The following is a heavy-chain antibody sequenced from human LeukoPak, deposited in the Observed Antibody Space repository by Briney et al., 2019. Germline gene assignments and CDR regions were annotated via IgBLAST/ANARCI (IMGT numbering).Heavy chain of an antibody. CDR3: ARGGQHSEILTGSLDY. V-gene: IGHV3-48*03. J-gene: IGHJ4*02. D-gene: IGHD3-9*01. Sequence: GGSLRLSCGASGFIFSSYEMNWVRQAPGKGLEWVSYISGSGGAIHYADPVKGRFTISRDNAKKSVYLQMNSLRVEDTAVYYCARGGQHSEILTGSLDYWGQGTLVTVSS. CDR2: ISGSGGAI. CDR1: GFIFSSYE.